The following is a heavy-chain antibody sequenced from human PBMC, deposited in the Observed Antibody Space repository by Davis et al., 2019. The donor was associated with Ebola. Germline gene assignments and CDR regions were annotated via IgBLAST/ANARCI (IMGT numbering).Heavy chain of an antibody. CDR2: INPHNGNT. CDR1: GYTFTSYG. D-gene: IGHD1-1*01. V-gene: IGHV1-18*01. Sequence: ASVQVSCNASGYTFTSYGISWVRQAPGQGLEWTGGINPHNGNTNYAQNVQGRVIMTTDTATTTAYMEVGGLGSDDTAVYYCARAQFPTTSDHWGQGTLVSVSS. CDR3: ARAQFPTTSDH. J-gene: IGHJ4*02.